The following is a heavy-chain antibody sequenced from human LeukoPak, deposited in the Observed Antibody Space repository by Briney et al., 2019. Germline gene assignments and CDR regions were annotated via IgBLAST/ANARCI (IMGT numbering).Heavy chain of an antibody. Sequence: PSETLSLTCTVSGGSISSYYWSWIRQPPGKGLEWIGYIYYSGSTNYNPSLKSRVTISVDTSKNQFSLKLSSVTAADTAVYYCSSTNLTGPFYYRGQGTLVTVSS. D-gene: IGHD2-8*01. CDR1: GGSISSYY. J-gene: IGHJ4*02. CDR3: SSTNLTGPFYY. V-gene: IGHV4-59*01. CDR2: IYYSGST.